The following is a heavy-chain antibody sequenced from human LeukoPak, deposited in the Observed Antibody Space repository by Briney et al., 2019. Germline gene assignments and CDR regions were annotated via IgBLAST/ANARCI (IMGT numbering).Heavy chain of an antibody. CDR2: IYPGDSDS. J-gene: IGHJ4*02. Sequence: GESLKISCNGSGYSFSSYWIGWVRQMPGKGLEWMGSIYPGDSDSRYSPSFQGQVTVSADKSTSTAYLQWSSLKASDTAMYYCARVPYSGSYYLDYWGQGTLVTVSS. CDR3: ARVPYSGSYYLDY. V-gene: IGHV5-51*01. CDR1: GYSFSSYW. D-gene: IGHD1-26*01.